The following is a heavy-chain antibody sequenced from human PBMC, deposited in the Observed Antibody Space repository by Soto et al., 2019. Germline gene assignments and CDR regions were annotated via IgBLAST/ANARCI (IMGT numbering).Heavy chain of an antibody. Sequence: SETLSLTCTVSGGSIKKYYWNWIRPPAGKGRVCIGRIYSSGSTKYNASLTSRVTMLVDTYESQLSLNLNSVTAANRDVYYCGGIGEDIYYGMDVRGQGTTVTVSS. CDR1: GGSIKKYY. CDR2: IYSSGST. CDR3: GGIGEDIYYGMDV. D-gene: IGHD2-15*01. V-gene: IGHV4-4*07. J-gene: IGHJ6*02.